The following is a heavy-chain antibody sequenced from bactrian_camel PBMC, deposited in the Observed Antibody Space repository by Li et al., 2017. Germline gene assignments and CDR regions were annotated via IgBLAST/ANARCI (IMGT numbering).Heavy chain of an antibody. CDR1: GFTFSTYA. V-gene: IGHV3S31*01. Sequence: VQLVESGGGLVQPGGSLVLSCAASGFTFSTYAMNWVRQAPGKGFEWVSLISSSGSSTLYADSVKGRFIISRDDATNTLILQLNSLKTEDTAKYYCTPGVYWGQGT. CDR2: ISSSGSST. J-gene: IGHJ4*01. D-gene: IGHD2*01. CDR3: TPGVY.